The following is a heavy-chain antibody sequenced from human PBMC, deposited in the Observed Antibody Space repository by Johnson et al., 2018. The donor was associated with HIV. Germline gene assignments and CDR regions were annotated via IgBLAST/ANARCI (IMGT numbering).Heavy chain of an antibody. CDR1: GITVSTNY. D-gene: IGHD3-16*01. CDR3: ARDGRDLITRGSFDV. Sequence: VQLVESGGDLAQPGGSLRLSCAASGITVSTNYMSWVRQAPGQGLEWVSVIFSVGDVYYSDSVKGRFTISSDNSRTIVYLQMNSLRPEDTAVYYCARDGRDLITRGSFDVWGQGTVVTVSS. CDR2: IFSVGDV. J-gene: IGHJ3*01. V-gene: IGHV3-66*02.